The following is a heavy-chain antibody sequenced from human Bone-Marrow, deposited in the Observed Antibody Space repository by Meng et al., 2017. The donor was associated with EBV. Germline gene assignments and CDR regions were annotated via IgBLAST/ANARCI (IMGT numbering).Heavy chain of an antibody. CDR2: ISSSSSYI. Sequence: EVQLVESGGGLVKPGGSRRRSCAASGFTFSSYSMNWVRQAPGKGLEWVSSISSSSSYIYYADSVKGRFTISRDNAKNSLYLQMNSLRAEDTAVYYCARDTIFGALGSFDYWGQGTLVTVAS. J-gene: IGHJ4*02. V-gene: IGHV3-21*01. CDR3: ARDTIFGALGSFDY. CDR1: GFTFSSYS. D-gene: IGHD3-3*01.